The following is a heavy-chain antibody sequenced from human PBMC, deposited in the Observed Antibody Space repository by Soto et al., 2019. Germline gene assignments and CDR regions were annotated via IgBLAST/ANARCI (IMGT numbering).Heavy chain of an antibody. CDR1: GVSVSSVNYY. V-gene: IGHV4-61*01. J-gene: IGHJ4*02. CDR3: AREVIVPGRFGY. CDR2: ISYSGAT. D-gene: IGHD6-19*01. Sequence: QVQLQESGPGLVKPSETLTLTCTVSGVSVSSVNYYWSWVRQTPGKGLEWIGYISYSGATNYNPSLKSRVTILLDTSHNQYSLKLSSVTTVDTAVYYCAREVIVPGRFGYWGQGTLVTVSS.